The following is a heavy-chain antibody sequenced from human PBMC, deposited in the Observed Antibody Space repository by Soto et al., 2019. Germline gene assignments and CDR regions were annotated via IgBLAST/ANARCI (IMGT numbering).Heavy chain of an antibody. CDR3: AKVTHRGPRAVAGPLGS. J-gene: IGHJ4*02. CDR1: GSITNHH. CDR2: FNPSGLST. V-gene: IGHV1-46*01. D-gene: IGHD6-19*01. Sequence: QVHLVQSGAEVKKPGASVNVSCQASGSITNHHMHWVRQAPGQGLEWMGIFNPSGLSTTYAQKFQGRVTITRDRSTSTVDMELSSRTSEDTAVYFWAKVTHRGPRAVAGPLGSWGQGTLVIVSS.